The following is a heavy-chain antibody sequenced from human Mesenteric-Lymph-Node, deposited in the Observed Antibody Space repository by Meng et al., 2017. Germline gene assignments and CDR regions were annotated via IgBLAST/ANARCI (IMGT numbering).Heavy chain of an antibody. CDR1: GFTFSSYA. V-gene: IGHV3-23*01. J-gene: IGHJ3*02. D-gene: IGHD3-10*01. CDR2: ISGSGGST. Sequence: GGSLRLSCAASGFTFSSYAMSWVRQAPGKGLEWVSAISGSGGSTYSADSVKGRFTISRDNSKNTLYLQMNSLRAEDTAVYYCAKDRVVRGIMGAFDMWGEGTMVTVSS. CDR3: AKDRVVRGIMGAFDM.